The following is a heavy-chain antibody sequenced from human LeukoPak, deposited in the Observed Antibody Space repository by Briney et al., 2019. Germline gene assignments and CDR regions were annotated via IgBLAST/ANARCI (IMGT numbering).Heavy chain of an antibody. CDR1: GGSISSSNW. D-gene: IGHD5-18*01. Sequence: SETLSLTCAVSGGSISSSNWWSWVRQPPGKGLEWIGSIYYSGSTYYNPSLKSRVTISVDTSKNQFSLKLSSVTAADTAVHYCARSVDTAMVPYFDYWGQGTLVTVSS. CDR3: ARSVDTAMVPYFDY. J-gene: IGHJ4*02. V-gene: IGHV4-39*01. CDR2: IYYSGST.